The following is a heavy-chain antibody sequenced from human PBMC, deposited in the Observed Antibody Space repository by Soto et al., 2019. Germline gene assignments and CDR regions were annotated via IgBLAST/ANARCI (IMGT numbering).Heavy chain of an antibody. D-gene: IGHD6-13*01. J-gene: IGHJ4*02. V-gene: IGHV1-69*04. CDR3: ARDDGGSSWDNSFDY. CDR1: GGTFSSYT. CDR2: IIPILGIA. Sequence: SVKVSCKASGGTFSSYTISWVRQAPGQGLEWMGRIIPILGIANYAQKFQGRVTITADKSTSTAYMELSSLRSEDTAVYYCARDDGGSSWDNSFDYWGQGTLVTVSS.